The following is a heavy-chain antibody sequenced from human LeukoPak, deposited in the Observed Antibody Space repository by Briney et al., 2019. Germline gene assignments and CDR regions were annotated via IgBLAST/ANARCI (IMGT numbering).Heavy chain of an antibody. D-gene: IGHD2-21*01. J-gene: IGHJ6*02. CDR3: ARVTVLFGGGFFGIALDYYGMDV. Sequence: ASVKVSCKASGYTFTSYDINWVRQATGQGLEWMGWMNPNSGNTGYAQKFQGRVTMTRNTSISTAYMELSSLRSEDTAVYYCARVTVLFGGGFFGIALDYYGMDVWGQGTTVTVSS. CDR1: GYTFTSYD. V-gene: IGHV1-8*01. CDR2: MNPNSGNT.